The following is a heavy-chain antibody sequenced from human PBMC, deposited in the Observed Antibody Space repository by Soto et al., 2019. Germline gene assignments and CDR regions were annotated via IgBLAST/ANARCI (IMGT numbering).Heavy chain of an antibody. CDR1: GGSFSDYY. D-gene: IGHD3-22*01. J-gene: IGHJ4*02. CDR3: ARIWYYYDSSGPQAGYYFDY. Sequence: PSETLSLTCAVYGGSFSDYYWSWIRQPPGKGLEWIGEINHSGSTNYNPSLKSRVTISVDTSKNQFSLKLSSVTAADTAVYYCARIWYYYDSSGPQAGYYFDYWGQGTLVTVSS. CDR2: INHSGST. V-gene: IGHV4-34*01.